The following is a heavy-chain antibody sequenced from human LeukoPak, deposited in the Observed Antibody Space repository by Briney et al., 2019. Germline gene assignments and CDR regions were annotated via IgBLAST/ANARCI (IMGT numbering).Heavy chain of an antibody. Sequence: ASVKVSCKASGYTFTSYDINWVRQATGQGLEWMGWINPNSGGTNYAQKFQGRVTMTRDTSISTAYMELSRLRSDDTAVYYCARGGPGAATDAFDIWGQGTMVTVSS. D-gene: IGHD2-15*01. CDR3: ARGGPGAATDAFDI. J-gene: IGHJ3*02. V-gene: IGHV1-2*02. CDR2: INPNSGGT. CDR1: GYTFTSYD.